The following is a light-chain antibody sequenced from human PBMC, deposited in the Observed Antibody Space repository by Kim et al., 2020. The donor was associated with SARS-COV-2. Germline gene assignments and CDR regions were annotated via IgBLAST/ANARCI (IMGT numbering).Light chain of an antibody. V-gene: IGKV3-20*01. CDR1: QTVSSNF. CDR2: GAS. CDR3: QQYGTSPFT. J-gene: IGKJ3*01. Sequence: EIVLTQSPGTLSLSPGERATVSCRASQTVSSNFLAWYQQKPGQAPRLLFYGASSRAAGIPDRFSGSGSGTDFTLTISGLEHEDFAVYYCQQYGTSPFTFGPGTKVDIK.